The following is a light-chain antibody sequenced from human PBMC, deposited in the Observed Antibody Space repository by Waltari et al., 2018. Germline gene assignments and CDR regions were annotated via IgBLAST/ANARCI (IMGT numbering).Light chain of an antibody. J-gene: IGKJ2*01. CDR1: QSVLSSSNNRNY. Sequence: DIVPTHSPDSLAVCSGERATLQCRSSQSVLSSSNNRNYLGWYQQKPGQPPKLLISWASTREFGVPDRFSGSGSGTDFTLTISSLQAEDVALYYCQQCYTFPYTFGQGTKLELK. V-gene: IGKV4-1*01. CDR2: WAS. CDR3: QQCYTFPYT.